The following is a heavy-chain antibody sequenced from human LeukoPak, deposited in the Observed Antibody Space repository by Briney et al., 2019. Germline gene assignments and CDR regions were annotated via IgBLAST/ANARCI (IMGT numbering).Heavy chain of an antibody. J-gene: IGHJ4*02. CDR2: ISGSGTST. CDR3: EGTYYYDSSDDY. D-gene: IGHD3-22*01. CDR1: GFTFRSYA. Sequence: GGSLRLSCAASGFTFRSYAMSWVRQAPGKGLERVLAISGSGTSTHYADSVKGRFTISRDNSKNTLYLQMNSLRAEDTAVYYCEGTYYYDSSDDYWGQGTLVTVSS. V-gene: IGHV3-23*01.